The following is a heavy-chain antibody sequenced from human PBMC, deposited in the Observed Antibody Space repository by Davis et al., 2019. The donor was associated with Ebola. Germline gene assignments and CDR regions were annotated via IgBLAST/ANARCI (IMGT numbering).Heavy chain of an antibody. CDR1: GASMTSYY. J-gene: IGHJ3*01. CDR2: IAYTGNT. D-gene: IGHD2-2*01. V-gene: IGHV4-59*01. CDR3: ARGGLVPAALYL. Sequence: PSETLSLTCTVSGASMTSYYWSWIRQPPGKGLEWIGYIAYTGNTIYNPTLKSRVTISGDTSKKQFFLSLSSVTAADSAVYYCARGGLVPAALYLWGQGAMVTVSS.